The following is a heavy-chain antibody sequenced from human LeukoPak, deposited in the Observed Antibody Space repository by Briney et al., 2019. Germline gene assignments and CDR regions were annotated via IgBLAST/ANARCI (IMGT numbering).Heavy chain of an antibody. CDR2: ISGGGTA. CDR3: AARDPCNGGICYGLRY. CDR1: GLTFGTSG. J-gene: IGHJ4*02. D-gene: IGHD3-16*01. Sequence: GGSLRLSCAASGLTFGTSGMHWVRQAPGKRLDWVSAISGGGTAYYADSVRGRLTISRDNSKNTLYLQMNSLRAEDAATYYCAARDPCNGGICYGLRYWGQGTLVSVSS. V-gene: IGHV3-23*01.